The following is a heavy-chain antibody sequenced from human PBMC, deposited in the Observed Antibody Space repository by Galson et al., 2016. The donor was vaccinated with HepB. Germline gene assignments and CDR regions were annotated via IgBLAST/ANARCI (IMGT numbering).Heavy chain of an antibody. Sequence: SLRLSCAGSGFSFSSYAIHWVRQAPGKGLEWVAVISVISSDGSTEYYADSVKGRFTNSRDNSKNTVYLQLNSLRPEDTAVYYCARDDLPRYDILTGYSFHYWGQGTLVTVSS. CDR3: ARDDLPRYDILTGYSFHY. CDR2: ISVISSDGSTE. J-gene: IGHJ4*02. D-gene: IGHD3-9*01. V-gene: IGHV3-30*04. CDR1: GFSFSSYA.